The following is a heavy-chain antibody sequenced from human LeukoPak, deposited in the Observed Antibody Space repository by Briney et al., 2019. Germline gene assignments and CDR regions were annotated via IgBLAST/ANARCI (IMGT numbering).Heavy chain of an antibody. CDR3: ARVGREGSSSWYLDENFYYLYY. CDR2: IIPIFGTA. Sequence: ASVKVSCKASGGTFSSYTISWVRQAPGQGLEWMGGIIPIFGTANYAQKFQGRVTITADKSTSTAYMELSSLRSEDTAVYYCARVGREGSSSWYLDENFYYLYYWGQGTLVTVSS. CDR1: GGTFSSYT. D-gene: IGHD6-13*01. J-gene: IGHJ4*02. V-gene: IGHV1-69*06.